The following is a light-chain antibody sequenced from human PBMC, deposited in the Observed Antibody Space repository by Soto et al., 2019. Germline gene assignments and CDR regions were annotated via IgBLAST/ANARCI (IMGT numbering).Light chain of an antibody. V-gene: IGKV2-28*01. CDR2: FGS. CDR3: TQALQSLT. Sequence: EIVMTQSPLTLPVTPGEPASISCRSSQSLLYNNTYNYLDWYVQKPGQSPQLLIYFGSNRAPGDPDRVSGSGSGTDFTLKINRVEAEDVGTYYYTQALQSLTFGQGTRLEIQ. J-gene: IGKJ5*01. CDR1: QSLLYNNTYNY.